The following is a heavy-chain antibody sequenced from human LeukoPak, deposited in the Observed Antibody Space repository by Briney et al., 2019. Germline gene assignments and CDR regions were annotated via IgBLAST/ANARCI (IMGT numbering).Heavy chain of an antibody. Sequence: SETLSLTCTVSGGSLSSYYWSWIRQPPGKGLEWIGYIYYSGSTNYNPSLKSRVTISVDTSKNQFSLKLSSVTAADTAVYYCARDPGDDYVWGSYRNPYYFDYWGQGTLVTVSS. CDR3: ARDPGDDYVWGSYRNPYYFDY. V-gene: IGHV4-59*01. CDR2: IYYSGST. D-gene: IGHD3-16*02. CDR1: GGSLSSYY. J-gene: IGHJ4*02.